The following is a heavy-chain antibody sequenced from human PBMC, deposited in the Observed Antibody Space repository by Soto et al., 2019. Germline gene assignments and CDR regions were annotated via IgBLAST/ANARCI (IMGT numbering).Heavy chain of an antibody. Sequence: PSETLSLTCTVSGGPIRSYCWSWIRQPPGKGLEWIGYIYDSGNTDYNPSLKSRVTIAVDTSKNQFSLKLSSVTTADRAVSYCARGGGKYYYESSGHSNHAMDVWGQGTTVTVSS. CDR1: GGPIRSYC. D-gene: IGHD3-22*01. J-gene: IGHJ6*02. CDR2: IYDSGNT. CDR3: ARGGGKYYYESSGHSNHAMDV. V-gene: IGHV4-59*01.